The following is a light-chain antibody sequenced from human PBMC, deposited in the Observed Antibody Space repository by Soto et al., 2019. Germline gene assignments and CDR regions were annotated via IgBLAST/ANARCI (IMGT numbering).Light chain of an antibody. CDR2: GAS. CDR1: QSVSSN. CDR3: QQRSNWPPIT. V-gene: IGKV3-11*01. J-gene: IGKJ5*01. Sequence: EIVMTQSPATLSVSPGERATLSCRASQSVSSNLAWYQQKPGQPPRLLIQGASTRATGIPARFSGSGSGTDFTLTISSLEPEDFAVYYCQQRSNWPPITFGQGTRLENK.